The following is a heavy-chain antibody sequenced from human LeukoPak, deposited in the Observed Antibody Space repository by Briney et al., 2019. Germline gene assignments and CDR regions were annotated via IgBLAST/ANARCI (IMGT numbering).Heavy chain of an antibody. J-gene: IGHJ4*02. D-gene: IGHD3-10*01. CDR1: GGSIRSSYYY. V-gene: IGHV4-39*07. Sequence: SETLSLTCTVSGGSIRSSYYYWGWIRQPPGKGLEWIGSIYDSGSTYYNPSLKSRVTISVDTSKNQFSLKLSSVTAADTAVYYCARRVYGSGSYYPFDYWGQGTLVTVSS. CDR3: ARRVYGSGSYYPFDY. CDR2: IYDSGST.